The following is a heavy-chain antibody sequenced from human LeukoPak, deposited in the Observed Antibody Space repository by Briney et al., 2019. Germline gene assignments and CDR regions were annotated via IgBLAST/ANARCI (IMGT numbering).Heavy chain of an antibody. D-gene: IGHD5-12*01. J-gene: IGHJ4*02. CDR2: IYYSGYT. CDR3: ARGNIVATSSFYDY. CDR1: GGSIGSNNYY. Sequence: SETLSLTCTVSGGSIGSNNYYWGWIRQPPGKGLEWIGSIYYSGYTYYNPSLKSRVTISVDTSKNQFSLKLSSVTAADTAVYYCARGNIVATSSFYDYWGQGTLVTVSS. V-gene: IGHV4-39*07.